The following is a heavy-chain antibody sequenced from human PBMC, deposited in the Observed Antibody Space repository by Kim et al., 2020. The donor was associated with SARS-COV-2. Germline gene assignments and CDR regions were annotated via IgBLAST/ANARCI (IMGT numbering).Heavy chain of an antibody. V-gene: IGHV3-30*04. D-gene: IGHD3-10*01. CDR3: ARGEGKDVRRWFGVN. CDR2: ISYDGSNK. J-gene: IGHJ4*02. CDR1: GFTFSSYA. Sequence: GGSLRLSCAASGFTFSSYAMHWVRQAPGKGLEWVAVISYDGSNKYYADSVKGRFTISRDNSKNTLYLQMNSLRAEDTAVYYCARGEGKDVRRWFGVNWGQGTLVTVSS.